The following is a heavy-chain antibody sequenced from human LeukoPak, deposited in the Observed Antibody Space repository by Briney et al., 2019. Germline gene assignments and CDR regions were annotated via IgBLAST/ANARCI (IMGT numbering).Heavy chain of an antibody. V-gene: IGHV5-51*01. CDR1: TYSFSSYW. CDR2: IYPGDSDT. D-gene: IGHD6-19*01. J-gene: IGHJ4*02. CDR3: ARLKGAVAGSYFDY. Sequence: GESLQISCKGSTYSFSSYWIGWVRQLPGKGLEWMGIIYPGDSDTRYSPSFQGQVTISADKSISTAYLQWSSLKASVTAMYYCARLKGAVAGSYFDYWGQGTLVTVSS.